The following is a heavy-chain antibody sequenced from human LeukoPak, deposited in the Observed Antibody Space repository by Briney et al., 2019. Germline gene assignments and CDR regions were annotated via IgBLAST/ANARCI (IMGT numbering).Heavy chain of an antibody. V-gene: IGHV3-73*01. CDR2: IRSKAKSYAT. Sequence: PGGSLRLSCAASGFTLSDSAMHWVRQASGKGLEWVGRIRSKAKSYATINAASVKGRFTLSRDDSKNTAYLQMNSLITEDTAVYYCTTISDIVVVPTDYWGQGTLVTVSS. CDR1: GFTLSDSA. J-gene: IGHJ4*02. D-gene: IGHD2-2*01. CDR3: TTISDIVVVPTDY.